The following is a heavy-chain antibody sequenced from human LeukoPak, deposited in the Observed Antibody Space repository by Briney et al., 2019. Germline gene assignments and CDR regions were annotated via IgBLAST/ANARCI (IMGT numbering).Heavy chain of an antibody. CDR3: AKDAVEMATIVYFDY. CDR2: ISYDGSDK. CDR1: GFTFSSYS. Sequence: GGSLRLSCAASGFTFSSYSMNWVRQAPGKGLEWVAVISYDGSDKNYADSVKGRFTISRDNSKNTLYLQMNSLRAEDTAVYYCAKDAVEMATIVYFDYWGQGTLVTVSS. J-gene: IGHJ4*02. V-gene: IGHV3-30*18. D-gene: IGHD5-24*01.